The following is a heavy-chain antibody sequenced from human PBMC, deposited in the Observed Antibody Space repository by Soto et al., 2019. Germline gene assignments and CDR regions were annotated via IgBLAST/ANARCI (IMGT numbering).Heavy chain of an antibody. CDR1: GGTFSSYT. J-gene: IGHJ6*02. Sequence: QVQLVQSGAEVKKPGSSVKVSCKASGGTFSSYTISWVRQAPGQGLEWMGRIIPILGIANYAQKFQGRVTSTADKSTSTAYMELSSLRSEDTAVYYCISSGWYGGYYYYGMDVWGQGTTVTVSS. V-gene: IGHV1-69*02. CDR3: ISSGWYGGYYYYGMDV. CDR2: IIPILGIA. D-gene: IGHD6-19*01.